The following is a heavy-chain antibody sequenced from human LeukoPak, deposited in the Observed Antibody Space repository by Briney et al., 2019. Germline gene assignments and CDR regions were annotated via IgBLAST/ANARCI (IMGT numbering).Heavy chain of an antibody. D-gene: IGHD3-9*01. Sequence: SETLSLTCAVSGYSISSGYYWGWIRQPPGKGLEWIGSIYHSGSTYYNPSLKSRVTISVDTSKNQFSLKLSSVTAADTAVYYCARLGRAIRHFDWLLYLDYWGQGTLVTVSS. V-gene: IGHV4-38-2*01. CDR1: GYSISSGYY. CDR2: IYHSGST. CDR3: ARLGRAIRHFDWLLYLDY. J-gene: IGHJ4*02.